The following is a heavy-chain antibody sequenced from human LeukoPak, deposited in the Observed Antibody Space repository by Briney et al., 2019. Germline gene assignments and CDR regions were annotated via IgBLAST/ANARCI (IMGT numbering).Heavy chain of an antibody. CDR1: GGSISSYY. D-gene: IGHD6-13*01. Sequence: PSETLFLTCTVSGGSISSYYWSWIRQPPGKGLEWIGYIYYSGSTNYNPSLKSRVTISVDTSKNQFSLKLSSVTAADTAVYYCARGEQQLSTTFDYWGQGTLVTVSS. V-gene: IGHV4-59*01. J-gene: IGHJ4*02. CDR2: IYYSGST. CDR3: ARGEQQLSTTFDY.